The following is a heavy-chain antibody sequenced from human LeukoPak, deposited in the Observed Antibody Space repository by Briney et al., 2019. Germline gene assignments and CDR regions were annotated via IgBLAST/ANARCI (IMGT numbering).Heavy chain of an antibody. J-gene: IGHJ4*02. Sequence: PGGSLRLSCAASGFTFSSNAMHWVRQAPGKGLEWVAVIWYNGINNYYADSVKGRFTISRDNAKNSLYLQMNSLRAEDTAVYYCARRERYDFWSGYYSNDWGQGTLVTVSS. CDR2: IWYNGINN. D-gene: IGHD3-3*01. CDR1: GFTFSSNA. V-gene: IGHV3-33*03. CDR3: ARRERYDFWSGYYSND.